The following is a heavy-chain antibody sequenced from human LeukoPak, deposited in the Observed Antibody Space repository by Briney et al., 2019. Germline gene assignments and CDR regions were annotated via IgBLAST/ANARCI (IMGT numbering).Heavy chain of an antibody. CDR1: GFTCSGFS. V-gene: IGHV3-23*01. Sequence: GGSLRLSCSASGFTCSGFSMSWLRQAPGMGLEGCFAISGSGGSTYYADSVKGRFAISRDNSMNTLYLQMNSLRAEDTAVYYCAKVGSSSWGDYYYYMDVWGKETTVTIAS. D-gene: IGHD6-13*01. CDR3: AKVGSSSWGDYYYYMDV. J-gene: IGHJ6*03. CDR2: ISGSGGST.